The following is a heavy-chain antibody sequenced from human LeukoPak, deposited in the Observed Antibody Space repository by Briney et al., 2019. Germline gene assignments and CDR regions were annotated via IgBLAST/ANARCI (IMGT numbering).Heavy chain of an antibody. V-gene: IGHV3-53*01. CDR2: IYSGGST. CDR3: AREGQDSSGYKHFDY. D-gene: IGHD3-22*01. J-gene: IGHJ4*02. CDR1: GFTVSSNY. Sequence: AGGSLSLSCAASGFTVSSNYMSWVRKAPRKGLEWVSVIYSGGSTYYADSVKGRFTISRDNSKNTLYLQMNSLRAEDTAVYYCAREGQDSSGYKHFDYWGQGTLVTVSS.